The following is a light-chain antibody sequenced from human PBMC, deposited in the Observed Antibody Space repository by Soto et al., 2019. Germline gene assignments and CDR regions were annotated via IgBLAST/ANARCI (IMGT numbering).Light chain of an antibody. CDR1: QSVTSN. CDR2: GAS. V-gene: IGKV3-20*01. Sequence: EIVLTQSPGTLSLSPGERATLSCRASQSVTSNLAWYQQKPGQAPRLLIFGASNRATGIPDRFGGRGSGTEFTLTISRLEPEDFAVYCCQQYATSPWTFGQGTKVDI. J-gene: IGKJ1*01. CDR3: QQYATSPWT.